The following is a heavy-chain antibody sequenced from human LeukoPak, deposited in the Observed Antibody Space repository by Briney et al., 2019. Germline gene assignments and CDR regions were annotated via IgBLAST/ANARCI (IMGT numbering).Heavy chain of an antibody. Sequence: GESLKISCKGSGYSVNNYWIAWVRQMPGKGLEWMGIIYPADSDIRYSPSFQGQVTISADKSISTAYLQWNSLKASDTAMYYCARQEYCSGASCYTWFDPWGQGTLVTVSS. CDR2: IYPADSDI. CDR1: GYSVNNYW. J-gene: IGHJ5*02. D-gene: IGHD2-15*01. V-gene: IGHV5-51*01. CDR3: ARQEYCSGASCYTWFDP.